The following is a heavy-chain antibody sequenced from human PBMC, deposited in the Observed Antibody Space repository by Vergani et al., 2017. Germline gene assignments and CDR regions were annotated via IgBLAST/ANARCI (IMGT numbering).Heavy chain of an antibody. CDR2: IYPNSGGT. J-gene: IGHJ4*02. V-gene: IGHV1-2*02. D-gene: IGHD2-2*01. Sequence: QVQLVQSGAEVKKPGASVKVSCKASGDTFTDYFMHWVRQAPGQGLEWMGWIYPNSGGTNYAQKFQGRVTMTRDTSISTAYMELSNLRSDDTAVYYCARVGTSSNRDYFDYWGQGTLVTVSS. CDR1: GDTFTDYF. CDR3: ARVGTSSNRDYFDY.